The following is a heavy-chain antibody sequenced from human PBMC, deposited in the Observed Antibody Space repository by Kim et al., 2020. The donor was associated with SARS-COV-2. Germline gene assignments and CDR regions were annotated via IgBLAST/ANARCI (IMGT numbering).Heavy chain of an antibody. CDR1: GGPISTSNDC. V-gene: IGHV4-39*07. CDR3: ARNPVELWFGDLTPLWYFDY. Sequence: SETLSLTCTVPGGPISTSNDCWGWIRQPPGKGLEWIGSVYYNGNAYYNPSLKTRVTISQDTSKNQFSLKLTSVTAADTAVYYCARNPVELWFGDLTPLWYFDYWGQGTLVTVSS. J-gene: IGHJ4*02. D-gene: IGHD3-10*01. CDR2: VYYNGNA.